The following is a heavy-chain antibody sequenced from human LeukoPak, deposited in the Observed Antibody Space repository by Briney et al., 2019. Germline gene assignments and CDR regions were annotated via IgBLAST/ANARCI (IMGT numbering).Heavy chain of an antibody. CDR2: IYSGGST. J-gene: IGHJ5*02. V-gene: IGHV3-53*05. Sequence: GGSLRLSCAASGFTVSSDYMSWVRQAPGKRLEWVSVIYSGGSTYYADSVKGRSTISRDKSKNTVYLQMNSLRFEDTAMYYCARNWFDPWGQGTLVTVSS. CDR3: ARNWFDP. CDR1: GFTVSSDY.